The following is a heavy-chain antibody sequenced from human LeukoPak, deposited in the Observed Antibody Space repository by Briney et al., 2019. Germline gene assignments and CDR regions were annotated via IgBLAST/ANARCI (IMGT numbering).Heavy chain of an antibody. Sequence: GGSLRLSCAASGFTVSSNYMSWVRQAPGKGLEWVSDIYSGGSTYYADSVKGRFTISRDNSKNTLYLKMNSLRAEDTGVYYCARGGPAAGSFDYWGKGTLVTVS. CDR1: GFTVSSNY. J-gene: IGHJ4*02. V-gene: IGHV3-66*01. CDR2: IYSGGST. D-gene: IGHD6-13*01. CDR3: ARGGPAAGSFDY.